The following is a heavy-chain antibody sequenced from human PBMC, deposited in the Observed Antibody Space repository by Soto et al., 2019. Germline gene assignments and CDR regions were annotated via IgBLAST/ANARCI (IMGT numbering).Heavy chain of an antibody. J-gene: IGHJ4*02. CDR1: GGSISTGDYY. CDR2: IYYSGST. Sequence: SETLCLTYLVSGGSISTGDYYWSWIRQPPGKGLEWIGYIYYSGSTYYNPSLKSRITISVDPSKNQFSLKLSSVTAADTAVYYCARQLAAASVWGQGALVTVSS. V-gene: IGHV4-30-4*01. CDR3: ARQLAAASV. D-gene: IGHD6-13*01.